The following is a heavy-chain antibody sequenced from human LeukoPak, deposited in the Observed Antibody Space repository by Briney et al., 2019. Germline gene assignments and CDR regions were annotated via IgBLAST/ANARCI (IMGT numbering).Heavy chain of an antibody. CDR3: SCGGVTTMTLRDLWLDW. V-gene: IGHV3-30-3*01. Sequence: GPLRLPCAASGFTFRNYAMHWVRQAPGKGLEGVALMSYDGSNKFYADSVKGRFTISRDNSKSTLYLQMNSLKAEDTAVYYCSCGGVTTMTLRDLWLDWWGQGTLVIVSS. D-gene: IGHD4-17*01. J-gene: IGHJ4*02. CDR2: MSYDGSNK. CDR1: GFTFRNYA.